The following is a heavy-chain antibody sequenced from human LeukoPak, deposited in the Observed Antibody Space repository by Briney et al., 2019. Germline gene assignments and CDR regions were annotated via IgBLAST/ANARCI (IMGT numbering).Heavy chain of an antibody. Sequence: GGSLRLSCVASGLTFSSYWMGWVRQAPGKGLEWVANLNRDGSQKNYVDSVKGRFIISRDNSKNSLDLQMNSLRDEDTAVYFCTVAAADGGPRTYYDLWGRGILVTVSS. V-gene: IGHV3-7*01. D-gene: IGHD6-13*01. CDR3: TVAAADGGPRTYYDL. J-gene: IGHJ2*01. CDR1: GLTFSSYW. CDR2: LNRDGSQK.